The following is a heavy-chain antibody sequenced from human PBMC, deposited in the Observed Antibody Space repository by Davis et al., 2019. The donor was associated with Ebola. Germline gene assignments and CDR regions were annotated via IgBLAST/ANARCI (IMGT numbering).Heavy chain of an antibody. V-gene: IGHV1-3*01. Sequence: PSVKVSCKASGYTFTSYAMHWVRQAPGQRLEWMGWINAGNGNTKYSQKFQGRVTVTRDTSASTAYMELSSLRSEDTAVYYCARGGGSSKRTMGYWGQGTLVTVSS. CDR3: ARGGGSSKRTMGY. J-gene: IGHJ4*02. CDR2: INAGNGNT. CDR1: GYTFTSYA. D-gene: IGHD1-26*01.